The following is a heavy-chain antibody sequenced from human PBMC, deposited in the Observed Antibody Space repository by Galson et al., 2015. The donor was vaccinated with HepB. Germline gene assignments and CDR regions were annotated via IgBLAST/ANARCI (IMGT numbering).Heavy chain of an antibody. Sequence: SVKVSCKASGGTFSSYAISWVRQAPGQGLEWMGGIIPIFGTANYAQKFQGRVTITADESTSTAYMELSSLRSEDTAVYYCARVGAGGSGSYYKAYYYMDVWGKGTTVTVSS. CDR1: GGTFSSYA. CDR2: IIPIFGTA. V-gene: IGHV1-69*13. J-gene: IGHJ6*03. D-gene: IGHD3-10*01. CDR3: ARVGAGGSGSYYKAYYYMDV.